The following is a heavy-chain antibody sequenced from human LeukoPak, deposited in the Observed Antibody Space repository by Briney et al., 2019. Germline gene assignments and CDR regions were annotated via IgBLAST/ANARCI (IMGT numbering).Heavy chain of an antibody. CDR3: AQDHSSSTGWDDAFDI. J-gene: IGHJ3*02. CDR2: LSSDSRNK. CDR1: RFTFSNYS. D-gene: IGHD2-2*01. Sequence: GGSLRLSCAASRFTFSNYSMHWVRQAPGKGLEWVAVLSSDSRNKYYADSVKGRFTISRDNSKNTLYLQMDSLRTEDTALYYCAQDHSSSTGWDDAFDIWGQGTMVTVSS. V-gene: IGHV3-30*18.